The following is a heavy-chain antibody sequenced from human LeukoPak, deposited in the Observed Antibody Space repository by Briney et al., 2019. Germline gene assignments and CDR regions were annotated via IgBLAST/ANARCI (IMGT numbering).Heavy chain of an antibody. CDR3: AATITGEDLYYFDY. J-gene: IGHJ4*02. Sequence: PSETLSLTCTVSGGSISSGDYYWSWIRQPPGKGLEWIGYIYYSGSTYYNPSLKSRVTISVDTSKNQFSLKLSSVTAADTAVYYCAATITGEDLYYFDYWGQGTLVTVSS. D-gene: IGHD7-27*01. CDR2: IYYSGST. CDR1: GGSISSGDYY. V-gene: IGHV4-30-4*01.